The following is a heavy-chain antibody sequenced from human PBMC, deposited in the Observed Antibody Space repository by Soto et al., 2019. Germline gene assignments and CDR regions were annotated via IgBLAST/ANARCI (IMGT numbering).Heavy chain of an antibody. D-gene: IGHD6-13*01. CDR3: ARVQYSSSWDFDY. CDR1: CGSVSSGSYS. Sequence: NPSETLSLTCTVSCGSVSSGSYSWSWIRQPPGKGLEWIGYIFYSGSTHYNPSLQSRVTISIDASKNQFSLKLTSVTAADSAVYYCARVQYSSSWDFDYWGQGTLVTVSS. V-gene: IGHV4-61*01. CDR2: IFYSGST. J-gene: IGHJ4*02.